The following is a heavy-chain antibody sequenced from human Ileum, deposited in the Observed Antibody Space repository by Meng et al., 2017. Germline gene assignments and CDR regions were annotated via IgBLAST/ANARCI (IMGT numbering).Heavy chain of an antibody. Sequence: QVQLVQSGAEGKQPGASVKVSCKPSGYTFTSFGITWVRQAPGQGLEWMGGISAYNGNTNYAHKVQGRVTMTTDTSTSTAYMELRSLRSDDTAVYYCARGWGGAFDHCGQGTLVTVSS. CDR2: ISAYNGNT. J-gene: IGHJ5*02. V-gene: IGHV1-18*01. D-gene: IGHD3-16*01. CDR3: ARGWGGAFDH. CDR1: GYTFTSFG.